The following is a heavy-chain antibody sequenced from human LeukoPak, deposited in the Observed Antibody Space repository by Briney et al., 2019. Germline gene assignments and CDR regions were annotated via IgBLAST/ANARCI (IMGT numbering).Heavy chain of an antibody. CDR3: ARRGVLLRTKYYYYGMDV. D-gene: IGHD1-26*01. Sequence: GRSLRLSCAASGFTFSSYGMHWVRQAPGKGLEWVAVIWYDGSNKYYADSVKGRFTISRDNSKNTLYLQMNSLRAEDTAVYYCARRGVLLRTKYYYYGMDVWGQGTTVTVSS. J-gene: IGHJ6*02. CDR2: IWYDGSNK. CDR1: GFTFSSYG. V-gene: IGHV3-33*01.